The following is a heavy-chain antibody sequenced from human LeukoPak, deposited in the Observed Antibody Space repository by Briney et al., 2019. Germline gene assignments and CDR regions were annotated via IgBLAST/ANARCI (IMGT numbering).Heavy chain of an antibody. Sequence: GRSLRLSCAASGFTFSNYAMYWVRQAPGKGLEWVAVISYDGSIKYYADSVKGRFTISRDNSKNTLYLQMNSLRADDTAVYYCAKDPINCSSTNCYFYYFDYWGQGTLVTVSS. CDR1: GFTFSNYA. J-gene: IGHJ4*02. D-gene: IGHD2-2*01. V-gene: IGHV3-30*18. CDR3: AKDPINCSSTNCYFYYFDY. CDR2: ISYDGSIK.